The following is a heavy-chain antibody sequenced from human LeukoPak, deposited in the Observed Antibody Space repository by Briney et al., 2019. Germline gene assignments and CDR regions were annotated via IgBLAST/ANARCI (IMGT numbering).Heavy chain of an antibody. V-gene: IGHV3-66*01. Sequence: GGSLRLSCAASGFTFSSSAMSGVREAPGRGREWVSAIYSVGSTYYADSVRGRFTISRDNSKNTLYLQMNSLRVEDTAVYYCAGSLAYCGGDCRLGDYWGQGTLVAVSS. CDR1: GFTFSSSA. D-gene: IGHD2-21*02. CDR3: AGSLAYCGGDCRLGDY. CDR2: IYSVGST. J-gene: IGHJ4*02.